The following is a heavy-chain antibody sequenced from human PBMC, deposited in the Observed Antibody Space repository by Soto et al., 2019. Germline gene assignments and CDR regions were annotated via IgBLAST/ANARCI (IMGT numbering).Heavy chain of an antibody. J-gene: IGHJ1*01. CDR2: ISDSGGSS. D-gene: IGHD3-3*01. Sequence: LRPSCAASGFSFGNYVMNWVRQAPGKGLEWVSGISDSGGSSSSADSVKGRFTVSRDNSKNTLYLQMDSLTGDDTAVYYCTKGGDSWSGYAQHWGQGALVTVSS. CDR3: TKGGDSWSGYAQH. CDR1: GFSFGNYV. V-gene: IGHV3-23*01.